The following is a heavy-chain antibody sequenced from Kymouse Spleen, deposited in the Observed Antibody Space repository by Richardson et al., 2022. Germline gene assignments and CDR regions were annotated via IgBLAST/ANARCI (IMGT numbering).Heavy chain of an antibody. CDR1: GGSFSGYY. Sequence: QVQLQQWGAGLLKPSETLSLTCAVYGGSFSGYYWSWIRQPPGKGLEWIGEINHSGSTNYNPSLKSRVTISVDTSKNQFSLKLSSVTAADTAVYYCARGWNTAGLYYYYYYGMDVWGQGTTVTVSS. CDR3: ARGWNTAGLYYYYYYGMDV. J-gene: IGHJ6*02. CDR2: INHSGST. V-gene: IGHV4-34*01. D-gene: IGHD1-1*01,IGHD1-20*01,IGHD1-7*01.